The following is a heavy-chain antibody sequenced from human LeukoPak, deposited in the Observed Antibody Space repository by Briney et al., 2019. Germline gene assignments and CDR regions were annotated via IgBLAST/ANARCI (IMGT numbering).Heavy chain of an antibody. CDR2: ISAHNGNT. D-gene: IGHD3-22*01. Sequence: ASVKVSCKASGYTFTSYGISWVRQAPGQGLEWMGWISAHNGNTNYAQKLQGRVTMTTDTSTSTAYMELRSLRSDDTAVYFCARDASGYYDSSGYLYWGQGTLVTVSS. V-gene: IGHV1-18*01. CDR1: GYTFTSYG. J-gene: IGHJ4*02. CDR3: ARDASGYYDSSGYLY.